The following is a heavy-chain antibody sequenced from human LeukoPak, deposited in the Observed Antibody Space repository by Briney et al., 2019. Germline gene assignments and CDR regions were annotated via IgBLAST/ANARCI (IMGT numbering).Heavy chain of an antibody. Sequence: GGSLRLSCAASGFTFSSYAMHWVRQAPGKGLEWVAVISYDGSNKYYADSVKGRFTISRDNSKNTLYLQMNSLRAEDTAVYYCARDLFDYVLNYYYYMDVWGKGTTVTVSS. CDR2: ISYDGSNK. D-gene: IGHD4-17*01. CDR1: GFTFSSYA. CDR3: ARDLFDYVLNYYYYMDV. V-gene: IGHV3-30-3*01. J-gene: IGHJ6*03.